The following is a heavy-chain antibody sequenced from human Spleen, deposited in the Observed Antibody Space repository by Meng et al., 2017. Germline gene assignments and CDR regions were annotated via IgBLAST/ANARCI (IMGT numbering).Heavy chain of an antibody. CDR3: VKHSSDWSLDS. CDR1: GYTSTDHQ. Sequence: QVQLVQSGAEVNKPGASVQFSCNASGYTSTDHQTDWVRQAPGQGLEWMGWIHPSGHPTYAQKFQGRVTMTIDTSTTTASMELRSLRSDDSALYYCVKHSSDWSLDSWGQGTLVTVSS. CDR2: IHPSGHP. V-gene: IGHV1-18*01. J-gene: IGHJ4*02. D-gene: IGHD6-19*01.